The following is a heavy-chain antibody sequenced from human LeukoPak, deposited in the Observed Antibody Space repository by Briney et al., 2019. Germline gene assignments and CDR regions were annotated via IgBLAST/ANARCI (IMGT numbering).Heavy chain of an antibody. CDR1: GFTFRSYR. V-gene: IGHV3-7*01. Sequence: GGSLRLSCAASGFTFRSYRMSWVRQAPGKGLEWLGHINQEASRTDHADSVKGRFTISRDNSRNLLYLHMSSLRAEDTAVYYCAKYLSRALDSWGKGIRVSVSS. J-gene: IGHJ4*02. CDR2: INQEASRT. CDR3: AKYLSRALDS. D-gene: IGHD2/OR15-2a*01.